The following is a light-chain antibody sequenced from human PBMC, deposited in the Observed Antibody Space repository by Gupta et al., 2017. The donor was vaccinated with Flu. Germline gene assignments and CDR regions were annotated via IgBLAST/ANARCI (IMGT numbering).Light chain of an antibody. J-gene: IGKJ4*01. V-gene: IGKV1-27*01. Sequence: LNWYRQKPGKVPKLLIYSASNLQSGVPSRFSGSGSGTDFTLTISSLQPEDVSTYCGQRTYNALGLTFGGGTKVEIK. CDR2: SAS. CDR3: QRTYNALGLT.